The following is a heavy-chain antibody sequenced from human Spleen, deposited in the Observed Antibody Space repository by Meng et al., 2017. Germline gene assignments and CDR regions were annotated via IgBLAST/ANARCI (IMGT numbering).Heavy chain of an antibody. V-gene: IGHV4-34*01. CDR2: INHSGST. CDR3: ARGPTTMAHDFDY. D-gene: IGHD4-11*01. Sequence: QVHLQHWGAGLLSPSETLSFTGVVSGGSFRDYYWSWIRQPPGKGLEWIGEINHSGSTNYNPSLESRATISVDTSQNNLSLKLSSVTAADSAVYYCARGPTTMAHDFDYWGQGTLVTVSS. CDR1: GGSFRDYY. J-gene: IGHJ4*02.